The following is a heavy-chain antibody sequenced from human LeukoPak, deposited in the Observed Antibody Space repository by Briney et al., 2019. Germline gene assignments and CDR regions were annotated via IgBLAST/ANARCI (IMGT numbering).Heavy chain of an antibody. CDR3: ARGGGSHLFDY. D-gene: IGHD3-16*01. J-gene: IGHJ4*02. Sequence: ASVKVSCKASGGTFISYAISWVRQAPGQGLEWMGGIIPIFGTANYAQKFQGRVTITADESTSTAYMELSSLRSEDTAVYYCARGGGSHLFDYWGQGTLVTVSS. V-gene: IGHV1-69*13. CDR1: GGTFISYA. CDR2: IIPIFGTA.